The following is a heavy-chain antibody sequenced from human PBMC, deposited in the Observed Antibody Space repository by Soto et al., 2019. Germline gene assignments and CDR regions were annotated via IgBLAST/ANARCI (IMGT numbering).Heavy chain of an antibody. J-gene: IGHJ2*01. CDR3: AGDRGEYTSSWFWYFSH. Sequence: SETLSLTCSVSGASISSFNWNWVRQPAGKGPEWVGRLNIAGTIIYNPSLKSRITMSMDTSKNQISLHLRSVTAADTAIYYCAGDRGEYTSSWFWYFSHWGHGTLVTVSS. CDR2: LNIAGTI. CDR1: GASISSFN. V-gene: IGHV4-4*07. D-gene: IGHD6-13*01.